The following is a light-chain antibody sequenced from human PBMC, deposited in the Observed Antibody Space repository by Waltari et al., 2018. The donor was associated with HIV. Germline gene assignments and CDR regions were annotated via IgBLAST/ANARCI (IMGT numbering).Light chain of an antibody. CDR1: KLGDKY. V-gene: IGLV3-1*01. CDR2: QDS. J-gene: IGLJ3*02. Sequence: SYALTQPPSVSVSPGQTASITCSGDKLGDKYACWYQQKPGQSPVLVIYQDSKRPSGIPERFSGSNSGNTATLTISGTQAMDEADYYCQAWDSSTVWVFGGWTKLTVL. CDR3: QAWDSSTVWV.